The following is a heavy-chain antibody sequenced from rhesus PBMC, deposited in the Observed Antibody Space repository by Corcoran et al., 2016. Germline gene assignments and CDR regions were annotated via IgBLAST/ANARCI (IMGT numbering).Heavy chain of an antibody. Sequence: QVQLQESGPGVVKPSETLSLTCAVSGYSISSGYDWSWIRQPPGKGLEWIGYIYGSSGSTNYNPSLKNGVTISKDTSKTQFSLKLSSVTAADTAVYYCAREYGSIFDYWGQGVLVTVSS. CDR2: IYGSSGST. V-gene: IGHV4-76*01. J-gene: IGHJ4*01. CDR3: AREYGSIFDY. D-gene: IGHD4-29*01. CDR1: GYSISSGYD.